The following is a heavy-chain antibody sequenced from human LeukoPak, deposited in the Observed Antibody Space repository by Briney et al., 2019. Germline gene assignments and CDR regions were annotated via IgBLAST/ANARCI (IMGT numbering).Heavy chain of an antibody. CDR2: IYYSGST. V-gene: IGHV4-59*01. J-gene: IGHJ5*02. CDR3: ARARGAHINKCSAP. Sequence: SETLSLTCTVSGGSINRYYWSWIRQPPGKGLEWIGYIYYSGSTEYNPSLKSRVTISVDTSKNQFSLKMSSVTAADTAVYYWARARGAHINKCSAPGGGEPLVTVSS. CDR1: GGSINRYY. D-gene: IGHD4/OR15-4a*01.